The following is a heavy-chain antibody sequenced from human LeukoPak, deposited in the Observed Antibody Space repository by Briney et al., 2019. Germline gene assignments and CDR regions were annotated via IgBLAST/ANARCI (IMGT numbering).Heavy chain of an antibody. J-gene: IGHJ6*02. Sequence: GASVKVSCKASGHTFTNFGISWVRQAPGQGLEWMGWISAYNGNTNYAQKLQGRVTMTRNTSISTAYMELSSLRSEDTAVYYCARGHSVVAATNYGMDVWGQGTTVTVSS. V-gene: IGHV1-18*01. D-gene: IGHD2-15*01. CDR2: ISAYNGNT. CDR1: GHTFTNFG. CDR3: ARGHSVVAATNYGMDV.